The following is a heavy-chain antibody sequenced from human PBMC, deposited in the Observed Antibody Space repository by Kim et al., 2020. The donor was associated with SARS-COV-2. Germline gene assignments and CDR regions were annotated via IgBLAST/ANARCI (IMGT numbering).Heavy chain of an antibody. V-gene: IGHV3-21*01. CDR3: ARGASGSYSPDY. CDR2: ISSSSTYI. Sequence: GGSLRLSCAASGFTFSSYNMNWVRQAPGKGLEWVSSISSSSTYIYYSDSMKGRFTISRDNAKNSLYLQLNSLRVEDTAVYYCARGASGSYSPDYWGHGTLVTVSS. CDR1: GFTFSSYN. D-gene: IGHD1-26*01. J-gene: IGHJ4*01.